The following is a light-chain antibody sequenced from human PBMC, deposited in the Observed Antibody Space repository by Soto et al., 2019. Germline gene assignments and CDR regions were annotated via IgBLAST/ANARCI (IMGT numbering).Light chain of an antibody. CDR3: MQALQTPIT. CDR2: MGS. V-gene: IGKV2-28*01. Sequence: DTVMTQSPLSLPVTPVEPSSISFSPSHSLLHSNGYNYLDWYLQKPGQSPRLLIYMGSNRASGVPDRFSGSGSGTDFTLKISRVEAEDVGVYYCMQALQTPITFGQGTRLEIK. J-gene: IGKJ5*01. CDR1: HSLLHSNGYNY.